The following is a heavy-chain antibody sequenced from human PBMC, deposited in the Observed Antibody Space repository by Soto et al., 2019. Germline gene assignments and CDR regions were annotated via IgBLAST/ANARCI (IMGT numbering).Heavy chain of an antibody. D-gene: IGHD4-17*01. Sequence: QLQLQESGPGLVKPSETLSLTCTVSGGSISSSSYYWGWIRQPPGKGLEWIGIIYYSGSTYYNPSLKSRVTISVDTSKHQFSLKLSSVTAADPAVYYCARGSMTTGWFDPWGQGTLVTVSS. CDR2: IYYSGST. CDR1: GGSISSSSYY. V-gene: IGHV4-39*01. J-gene: IGHJ5*02. CDR3: ARGSMTTGWFDP.